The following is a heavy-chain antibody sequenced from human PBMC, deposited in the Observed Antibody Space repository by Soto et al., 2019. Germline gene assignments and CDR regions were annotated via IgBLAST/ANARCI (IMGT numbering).Heavy chain of an antibody. D-gene: IGHD3-22*01. V-gene: IGHV5-51*01. CDR1: GYSFTSYW. CDR3: ARSPTYYYDSSGYYYGNAFDI. CDR2: IYPGDSDT. J-gene: IGHJ3*02. Sequence: GDSLKISCKGSGYSFTSYWIGLVRQMPGKGLEWMGIIYPGDSDTRYSPSFQGQVTISADKSISTAYLQWSSLKASDTAMYYCARSPTYYYDSSGYYYGNAFDIWGQGTMVTVSS.